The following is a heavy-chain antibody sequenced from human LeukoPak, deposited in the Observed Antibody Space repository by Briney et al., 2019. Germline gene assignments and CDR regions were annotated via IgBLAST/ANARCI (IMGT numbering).Heavy chain of an antibody. Sequence: GGCLRLSCVVSGFTFTSYAISWVRQAPGKGLEWVSTISGSGNRTYYSNSVKGRFTLTRDKSKNTVYLQMNSLRLDETAVYYCARVQYGYLSGSYRVMFDYWGQGALVTVSP. CDR3: ARVQYGYLSGSYRVMFDY. D-gene: IGHD1-26*01. CDR2: ISGSGNRT. CDR1: GFTFTSYA. J-gene: IGHJ4*02. V-gene: IGHV3-23*01.